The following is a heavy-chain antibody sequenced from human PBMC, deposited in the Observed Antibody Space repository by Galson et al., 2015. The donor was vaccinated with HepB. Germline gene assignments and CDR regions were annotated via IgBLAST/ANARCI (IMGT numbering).Heavy chain of an antibody. CDR2: INAGNGNT. V-gene: IGHV1-3*01. Sequence: SVKVSCKASGYTFTSYAMHWVRQAPGQRLEWMGWINAGNGNTKYSQKFQGRVTITRDTSASTAYMELSSLRSEDTAVYYCANAGLGQLEKTDAFDIWGQGTMVTVSS. D-gene: IGHD6-13*01. CDR1: GYTFTSYA. J-gene: IGHJ3*02. CDR3: ANAGLGQLEKTDAFDI.